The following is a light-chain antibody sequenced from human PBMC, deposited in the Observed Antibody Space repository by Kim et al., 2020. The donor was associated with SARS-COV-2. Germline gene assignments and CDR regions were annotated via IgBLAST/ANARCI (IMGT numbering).Light chain of an antibody. CDR3: AAWDVSLNGVL. Sequence: GQRVTLSCSGSSSNIGSDTVTWDQQLPGQAPIFLIYTNKQRPSGVPDRFSGSESGNSASLASSGVQSEEEAHYYCAAWDVSLNGVLFGGGTQLTVL. CDR2: TNK. CDR1: SSNIGSDT. V-gene: IGLV1-44*01. J-gene: IGLJ2*01.